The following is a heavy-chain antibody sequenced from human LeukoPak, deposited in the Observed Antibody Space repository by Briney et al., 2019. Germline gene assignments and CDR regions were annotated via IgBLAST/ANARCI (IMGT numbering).Heavy chain of an antibody. CDR2: IYYSGST. J-gene: IGHJ4*02. CDR1: GGSISSYY. D-gene: IGHD3-10*01. V-gene: IGHV4-59*01. Sequence: SETLSLTCTVSGGSISSYYWSWIRQPPGKGVEWIGYIYYSGSTNYNPSLKSRVTISVDTSKNQFSLKLSSVTAADTAVYYCARVGYYGSGGGFDYWGQGTLVTVSS. CDR3: ARVGYYGSGGGFDY.